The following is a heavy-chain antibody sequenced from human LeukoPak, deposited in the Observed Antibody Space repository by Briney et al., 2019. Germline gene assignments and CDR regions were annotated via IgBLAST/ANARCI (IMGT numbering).Heavy chain of an antibody. CDR3: ARDRGTHCGADCSQYYFDY. D-gene: IGHD2-21*01. J-gene: IGHJ4*02. CDR2: ITTSGSNK. CDR1: GFTFSDYY. Sequence: GGSLRLSCSASGFTFSDYYMSWIRQAPGKGLEWLSYITTSGSNKYYADSVKGRFTISRDNAKNSLYLQVNSLRAEDTAVYYCARDRGTHCGADCSQYYFDYWGQGTLVTVSS. V-gene: IGHV3-11*04.